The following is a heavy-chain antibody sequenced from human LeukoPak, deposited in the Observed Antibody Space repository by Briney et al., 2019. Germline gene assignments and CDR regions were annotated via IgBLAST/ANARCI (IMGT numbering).Heavy chain of an antibody. J-gene: IGHJ4*02. CDR3: AKDRDIVVVPAATDYYFDY. V-gene: IGHV3-23*01. CDR1: GFTFSSSA. Sequence: GGSLRLSCAASGFTFSSSAMSWFRQAPGKGLEWVSAISGSGDSTYYADSVKGRFTISRDNSKNTLYLQMNSLRAEDTAIYYCAKDRDIVVVPAATDYYFDYWGQGTLVTVSS. D-gene: IGHD2-2*01. CDR2: ISGSGDST.